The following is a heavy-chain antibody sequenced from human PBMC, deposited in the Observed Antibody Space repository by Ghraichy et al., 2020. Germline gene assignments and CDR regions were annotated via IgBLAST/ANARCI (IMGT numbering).Heavy chain of an antibody. CDR3: AKAWGYCSAATCPSYNWFDP. CDR2: ISFSGANT. J-gene: IGHJ5*02. Sequence: GESLNISCAASGFPFSSYAMSWVRQTPGKGLEWVSSISFSGANTYYAVPVKGRFTISRDNSKNTLYLQMNSLRADDTAVYYCAKAWGYCSAATCPSYNWFDPWGQGTLVTVSS. D-gene: IGHD2-15*01. V-gene: IGHV3-23*01. CDR1: GFPFSSYA.